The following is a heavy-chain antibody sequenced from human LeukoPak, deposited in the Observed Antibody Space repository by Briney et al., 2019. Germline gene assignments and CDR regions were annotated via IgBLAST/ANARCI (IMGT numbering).Heavy chain of an antibody. CDR3: ARGVVIAPQTFDY. CDR1: GGSISSYY. CDR2: IYYTGST. V-gene: IGHV4-59*01. J-gene: IGHJ4*02. Sequence: SETLSLTCAVSGGSISSYYWSWIRQPPGKGLEWIGFIYYTGSTNYNPSLKSRVTISVDTSKNQFSLKLSSVTAADTAVYYCARGVVIAPQTFDYWGQGTLVTVSS. D-gene: IGHD2-21*01.